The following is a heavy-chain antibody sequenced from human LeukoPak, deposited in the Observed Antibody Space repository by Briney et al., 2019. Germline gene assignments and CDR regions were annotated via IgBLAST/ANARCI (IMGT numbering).Heavy chain of an antibody. J-gene: IGHJ4*02. CDR3: AKGRTGFSYGYGIDY. CDR2: ISTSDGTT. D-gene: IGHD5-18*01. Sequence: GGSLRLSCAASAFTFSSYAMSWVRQAPGKGLEWVSSISTSDGTTYYADSVKGRFTISRDNSKNTLYLQMNSLRAEDAAIYYCAKGRTGFSYGYGIDYWGQGTLVTVSS. CDR1: AFTFSSYA. V-gene: IGHV3-23*01.